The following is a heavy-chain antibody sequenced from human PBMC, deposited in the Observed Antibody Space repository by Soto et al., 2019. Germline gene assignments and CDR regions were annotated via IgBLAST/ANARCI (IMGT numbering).Heavy chain of an antibody. CDR3: ASGDSSSSPYYYYGMDV. Sequence: ASVKVSCKASGYTFTSYAMHWVRQAPGQRLEWMGWINAGNGNTKYSQKFQGRVTITRDTSASTAYMELSSLRSEDTAVYYCASGDSSSSPYYYYGMDVWGQGTTVTVSS. CDR2: INAGNGNT. CDR1: GYTFTSYA. V-gene: IGHV1-3*01. D-gene: IGHD6-6*01. J-gene: IGHJ6*02.